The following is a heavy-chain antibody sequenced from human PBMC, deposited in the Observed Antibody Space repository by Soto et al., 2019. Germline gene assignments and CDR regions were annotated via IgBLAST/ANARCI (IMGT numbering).Heavy chain of an antibody. D-gene: IGHD6-19*01. V-gene: IGHV4-39*01. Sequence: SETLSLTCTVSGGSISSSSYYWGWIRQPPGKGLEWIGSIYYSGSTYYNPSLKSRVTISVDTSKNQFSLKLSSVTAADTAVYYCAGTPIYVAQWLDPFDYWGQGTLVTVSS. CDR3: AGTPIYVAQWLDPFDY. CDR2: IYYSGST. CDR1: GGSISSSSYY. J-gene: IGHJ4*02.